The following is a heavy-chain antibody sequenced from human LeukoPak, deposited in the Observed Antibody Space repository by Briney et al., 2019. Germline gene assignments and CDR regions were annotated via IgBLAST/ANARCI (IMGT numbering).Heavy chain of an antibody. D-gene: IGHD5-18*01. CDR3: ASQSLWSQRGLQH. Sequence: PSETLSLTCTVSGGSISSYYWSWIRQPPGKGLEWIGYIYYSGSTNYNPSLKSRVTISVDTSKNQFSLKLSSVTAADTAVYYCASQSLWSQRGLQHWGQGTLVTVSS. CDR1: GGSISSYY. V-gene: IGHV4-59*01. CDR2: IYYSGST. J-gene: IGHJ1*01.